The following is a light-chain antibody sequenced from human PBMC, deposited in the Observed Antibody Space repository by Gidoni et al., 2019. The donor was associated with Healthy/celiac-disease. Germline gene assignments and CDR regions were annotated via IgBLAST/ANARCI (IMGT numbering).Light chain of an antibody. CDR1: QDISNY. CDR3: QQYDNLYG. J-gene: IGKJ2*03. CDR2: DAS. V-gene: IGKV1-33*01. Sequence: DIQMTQSPSSLSASVGDRVTITCQASQDISNYLNWYQQKPGKAPKRLIYDASNLETGVPSRFSGSGSGTDFTFTISSLQTEDIATYYCQQYDNLYGFGQGTKLEIK.